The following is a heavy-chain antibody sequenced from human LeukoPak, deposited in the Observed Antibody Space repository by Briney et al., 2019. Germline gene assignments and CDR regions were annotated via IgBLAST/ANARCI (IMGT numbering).Heavy chain of an antibody. V-gene: IGHV3-73*01. CDR3: TRYSYSSGWYGYYYYMDV. CDR1: GFTFSGSA. J-gene: IGHJ6*03. Sequence: PGGSLRLSXAASGFTFSGSAMHWVRQASGKGLEWVGRIRSKANSYATAYAASVKGRFTISRDDSKNTAYLQMNSLKTEDTAVYYCTRYSYSSGWYGYYYYMDVWGKGTTVTVSS. CDR2: IRSKANSYAT. D-gene: IGHD6-19*01.